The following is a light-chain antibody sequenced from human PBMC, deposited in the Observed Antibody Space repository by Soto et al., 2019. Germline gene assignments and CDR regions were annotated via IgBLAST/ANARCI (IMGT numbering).Light chain of an antibody. CDR1: ESLVHSDGIAY. Sequence: DVVLTQSPLSLPITLGQPASISCRSNESLVHSDGIAYFSWFQQRPGRSTRRLIYKVSNRDSGVPARFSGSGSGTDFALKISRVEAEDVGVYYCMQGTHWPITVGQGTRLEIK. CDR2: KVS. V-gene: IGKV2-30*02. CDR3: MQGTHWPIT. J-gene: IGKJ5*01.